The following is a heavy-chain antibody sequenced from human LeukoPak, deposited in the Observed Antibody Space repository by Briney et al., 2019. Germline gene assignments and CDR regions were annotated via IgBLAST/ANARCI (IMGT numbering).Heavy chain of an antibody. CDR3: ARRRGSLYSFDY. V-gene: IGHV5-51*01. D-gene: IGHD3-10*02. J-gene: IGHJ4*02. CDR2: IYPDDSDV. CDR1: GYSFTSYW. Sequence: HGESLKISCKGSGYSFTSYWIAWVRQKPGKGLEWMGVIYPDDSDVRYNPSFEGLVTISADKSSSAVSLHWSSLRASDSAMYYCARRRGSLYSFDYWGQGTLVTVSS.